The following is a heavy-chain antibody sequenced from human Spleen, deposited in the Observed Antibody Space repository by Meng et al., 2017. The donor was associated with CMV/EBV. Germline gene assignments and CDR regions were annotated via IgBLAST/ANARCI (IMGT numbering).Heavy chain of an antibody. CDR2: TYYRSKWYN. J-gene: IGHJ4*02. CDR1: GDSVSSNSAS. CDR3: AREPTTEPGESYFDY. Sequence: SCAISGDSVSSNSASWNWIRQSPSRGLEWLGRTYYRSKWYNDYAVSVKSRITINPDTSKNQFSLQLNSVTPEDTAVYYCAREPTTEPGESYFDYWGQGTLVTVSS. V-gene: IGHV6-1*01. D-gene: IGHD4-17*01.